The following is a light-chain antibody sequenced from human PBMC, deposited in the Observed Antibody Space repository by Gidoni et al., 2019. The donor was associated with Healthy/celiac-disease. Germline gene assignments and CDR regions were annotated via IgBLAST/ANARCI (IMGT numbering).Light chain of an antibody. CDR2: GNN. CDR1: SSNIGAGYD. CDR3: QSYDSSLSGSRV. J-gene: IGLJ1*01. V-gene: IGLV1-40*01. Sequence: QSVLTQPPSVSGAPGQRVPISCTGSSSNIGAGYDVPWYQHRPGTAPKLLIYGNNNRPSGGPDRFSGAKSDTSASLAITGLQAEDEADYYCQSYDSSLSGSRVFGAGTKVTVL.